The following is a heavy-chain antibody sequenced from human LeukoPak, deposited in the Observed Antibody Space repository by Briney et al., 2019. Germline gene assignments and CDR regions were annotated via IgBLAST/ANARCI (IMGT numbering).Heavy chain of an antibody. CDR2: ISSSSDYI. J-gene: IGHJ6*04. V-gene: IGHV3-21*01. CDR3: ARAMYSSSWGKYYGMDV. D-gene: IGHD6-13*01. CDR1: GFTFSSYS. Sequence: GGSLRLSCAASGFTFSSYSLNWVRQAPGKGLEWVACISSSSDYIYYADSVKGRFTISRDNAKNSLSLQMNSLGAEDTAVYYCARAMYSSSWGKYYGMDVWGEGTTVTVSS.